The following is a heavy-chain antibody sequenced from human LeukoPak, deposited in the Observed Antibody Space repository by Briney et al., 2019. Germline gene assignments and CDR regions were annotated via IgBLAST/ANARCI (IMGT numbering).Heavy chain of an antibody. CDR1: GYTFTGYY. CDR3: ARVGKKSSFDY. CDR2: INPNSGGT. Sequence: ASVKVSCKASGYTFTGYYTHWVRQAPGQGLEWMGWINPNSGGTNYAQKLQGRVTMTRDTSISTAYMELSRLRSDDTAVYYCARVGKKSSFDYWGQGTLVTVSS. V-gene: IGHV1-2*02. J-gene: IGHJ4*02.